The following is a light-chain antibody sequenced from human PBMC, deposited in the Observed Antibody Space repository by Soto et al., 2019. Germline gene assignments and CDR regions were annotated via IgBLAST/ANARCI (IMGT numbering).Light chain of an antibody. CDR3: QQSSNWPLT. CDR1: QSVSSY. V-gene: IGKV3-11*01. Sequence: EIFLTQSPATLSLSPGERATLSGRASQSVSSYFAWYQQKPGQAPRLLIYDASNRATGIPARLSGSGSGTDFTLTISSLEPEDFAVYYCQQSSNWPLTFGGGTKVDIK. J-gene: IGKJ4*01. CDR2: DAS.